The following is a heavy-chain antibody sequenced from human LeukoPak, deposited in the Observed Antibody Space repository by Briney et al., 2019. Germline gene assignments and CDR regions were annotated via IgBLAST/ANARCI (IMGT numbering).Heavy chain of an antibody. CDR2: ISYDGSNK. CDR3: ARDTTTVTTFLDWPREGHFDY. Sequence: GRSLRLSCAASGFTFSSYAMHWVRQAPGKGLEWVAVISYDGSNKYYADSVKGRFTISRDNSKNTLYLQMNSLRAEDTAVYYCARDTTTVTTFLDWPREGHFDYWGQGTLVTVSS. J-gene: IGHJ4*02. V-gene: IGHV3-30-3*01. D-gene: IGHD4-11*01. CDR1: GFTFSSYA.